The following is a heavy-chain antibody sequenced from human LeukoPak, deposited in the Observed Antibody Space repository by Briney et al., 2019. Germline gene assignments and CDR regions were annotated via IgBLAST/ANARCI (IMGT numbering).Heavy chain of an antibody. CDR3: AKGSGSSGYYLLGDY. J-gene: IGHJ4*02. Sequence: SGGSLRLSCAASGFTFSSYAMSWVRQAPGKGLEWVSAISGSGGRTYHADSVKGRFTLSRDNSKNTLYLQMNSLRAEDTAVYYCAKGSGSSGYYLLGDYWGQGTLVTVSS. CDR1: GFTFSSYA. D-gene: IGHD3-22*01. CDR2: ISGSGGRT. V-gene: IGHV3-23*01.